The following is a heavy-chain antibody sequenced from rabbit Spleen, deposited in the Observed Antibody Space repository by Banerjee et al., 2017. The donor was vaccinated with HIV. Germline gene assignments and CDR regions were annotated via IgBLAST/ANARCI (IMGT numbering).Heavy chain of an antibody. CDR2: ISTDSGNT. J-gene: IGHJ4*01. V-gene: IGHV1S45*01. CDR3: ARDEDSNKWGDFNL. D-gene: IGHD4-1*01. Sequence: QQQLVESGGGLVQPEGSLTLTCKASGFDLSNYYYMCWVRQAPGKGLEWIGCISTDSGNTYYATWAKGRFTISKASSTTVTLQVTSLTAADTATYFCARDEDSNKWGDFNLWGPGTLVTVS. CDR1: GFDLSNYYY.